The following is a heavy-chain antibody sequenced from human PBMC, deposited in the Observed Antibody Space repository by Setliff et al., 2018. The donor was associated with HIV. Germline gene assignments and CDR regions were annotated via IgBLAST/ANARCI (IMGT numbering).Heavy chain of an antibody. CDR1: GFTFSSYE. CDR2: ISSSSSYI. Sequence: GSLRLSCAASGFTFSSYEMNWVRQAPGKGLEWVSSISSSSSYIYYADSVKGRFTISRDNAKNSLYLQMNSLRAEDTAVYYCARGHCSGGSCLGLISYWGQGTLVTVSS. V-gene: IGHV3-21*01. D-gene: IGHD2-15*01. CDR3: ARGHCSGGSCLGLISY. J-gene: IGHJ4*02.